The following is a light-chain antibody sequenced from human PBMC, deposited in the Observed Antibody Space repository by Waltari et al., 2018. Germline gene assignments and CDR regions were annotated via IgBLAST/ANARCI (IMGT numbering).Light chain of an antibody. J-gene: IGKJ1*01. CDR3: QQYKDLPRT. CDR1: QDIRNY. CDR2: DAS. Sequence: SPSSMSASVGDRVSITCQASQDIRNYLSWYQQKPGKAPKLLIYDASNLETGVPSRFSGSASGTDFTFTISSLQPEDIATYYCQQYKDLPRTFGQGTKVEFK. V-gene: IGKV1-33*01.